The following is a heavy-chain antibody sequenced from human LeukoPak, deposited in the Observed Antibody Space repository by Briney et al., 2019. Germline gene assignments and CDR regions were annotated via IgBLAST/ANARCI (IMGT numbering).Heavy chain of an antibody. CDR2: IYTSGST. CDR3: ARTLGYCSSTSCYSPDNWFDP. D-gene: IGHD2-2*01. V-gene: IGHV4-4*07. Sequence: PSETLSLTCTVSGGSISSYYWSWLRQPAGKGLEWIGRIYTSGSTNYNPSLKSRVTMSVDTSKNQFSLKLSSVTAADTAVYYCARTLGYCSSTSCYSPDNWFDPWGQGTLVTVSS. CDR1: GGSISSYY. J-gene: IGHJ5*02.